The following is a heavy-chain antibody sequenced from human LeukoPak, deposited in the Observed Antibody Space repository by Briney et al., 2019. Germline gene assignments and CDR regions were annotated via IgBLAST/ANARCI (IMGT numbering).Heavy chain of an antibody. J-gene: IGHJ4*02. CDR3: ARGYYHSSGYYYDLIFDY. CDR1: GGSISSHY. V-gene: IGHV4-4*07. Sequence: SETLSLPCTVSGGSISSHYWSWIRRPAGKGLEWIGRIYSSGSPNYNPSLKSRVTMSVDTSKNQFSLKLSSVTAADTAVYYCARGYYHSSGYYYDLIFDYWGQGTLVTVSS. D-gene: IGHD3-22*01. CDR2: IYSSGSP.